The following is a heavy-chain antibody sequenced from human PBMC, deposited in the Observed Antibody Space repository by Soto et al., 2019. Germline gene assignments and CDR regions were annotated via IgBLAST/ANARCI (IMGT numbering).Heavy chain of an antibody. CDR1: GGTFSAYT. V-gene: IGHV1-69*08. Sequence: QVQLVQSGAEVKEPGSSVKVSCKASGGTFSAYTVNWVRQAPGQGLEWMGRIIPFLGVTNYAQKFQARVTLTADTSTTTAYMELSGLRFEDTAVYYCARDWESTVSTWSFGAFWGRGTLVTVSS. CDR2: IIPFLGVT. D-gene: IGHD3-10*01. J-gene: IGHJ4*02. CDR3: ARDWESTVSTWSFGAF.